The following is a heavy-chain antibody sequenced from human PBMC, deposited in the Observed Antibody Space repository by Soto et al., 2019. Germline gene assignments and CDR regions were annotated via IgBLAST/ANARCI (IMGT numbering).Heavy chain of an antibody. CDR2: ITSGSSSK. D-gene: IGHD2-2*01. CDR1: GFTFTSHG. J-gene: IGHJ4*02. V-gene: IGHV3-48*02. Sequence: EVQLVESGGGLVQPGGSLRLSCAGSGFTFTSHGMNWVRQAPGKGLEWVSHITSGSSSKYYADSVKGRFTISRDNAKKSVYLQMNSLRDEDTAVYYCVRDLGCISTSCHAHFDFCGQGTLVTVSS. CDR3: VRDLGCISTSCHAHFDF.